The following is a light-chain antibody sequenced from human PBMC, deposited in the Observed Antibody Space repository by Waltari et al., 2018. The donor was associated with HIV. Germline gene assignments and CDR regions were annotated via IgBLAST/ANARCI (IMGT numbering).Light chain of an antibody. J-gene: IGKJ2*01. V-gene: IGKV3-20*01. CDR3: HQYDTSPQT. CDR1: KTVTSNY. Sequence: EIVLAQSPRTLSLSPGERATLSCRASKTVTSNYLAWYQVKPGQAPRLLIYGASIRATGVPDKFRGSGSGTDFTLTIGRLEPEDFAVYYCHQYDTSPQTFGQGSKVEIK. CDR2: GAS.